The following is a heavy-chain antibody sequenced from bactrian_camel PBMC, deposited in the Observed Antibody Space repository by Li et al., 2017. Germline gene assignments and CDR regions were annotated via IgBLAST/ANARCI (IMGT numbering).Heavy chain of an antibody. Sequence: HVQLVESGGGSVQAGGSLRLSCEASRPQPQDTASLYTFASACMGWFRQAPGKEREAVVVVDSVDLTVYAESVKGRFTISRDNAKNTLYLQMNDLKTDDTAVYYCATGRFSTVVAGTFVEYDYWGQGTQVTVS. CDR3: ATGRFSTVVAGTFVEYDY. J-gene: IGHJ4*01. CDR2: VDSVDLT. V-gene: IGHV3S55*01. CDR1: RPQPQDTASLYTFASAC. D-gene: IGHD6*01.